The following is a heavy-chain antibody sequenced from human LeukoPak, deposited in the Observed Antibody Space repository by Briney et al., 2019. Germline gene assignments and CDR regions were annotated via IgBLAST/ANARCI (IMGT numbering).Heavy chain of an antibody. CDR1: GYTFTNYY. V-gene: IGHV1-46*01. D-gene: IGHD4-17*01. CDR2: INPINVIT. J-gene: IGHJ6*03. Sequence: ASVKGACKASGYTFTNYYMHWVRQAPGQGLECMGIINPINVITRYAQKFQGGVTMNRDMSTSTVYMELSSLRSEDTAVYYCARDLYGDYGAHYYYYYMDVWGKGTTVTVSS. CDR3: ARDLYGDYGAHYYYYYMDV.